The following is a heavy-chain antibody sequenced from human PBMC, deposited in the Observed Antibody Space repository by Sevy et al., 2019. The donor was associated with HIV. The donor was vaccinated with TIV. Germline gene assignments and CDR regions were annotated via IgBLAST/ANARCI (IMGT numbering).Heavy chain of an antibody. CDR2: IWYDGSNT. J-gene: IGHJ4*02. Sequence: GGSLRLSCAASGFTFSSYAMHWVRQAPGKGLEWVAVIWYDGSNTIYADSVKGRFTISRDNSKNILYLQMNSLRDEDTAVYYCARDPHEIMLSGSYYLYWGQGTRVTVSS. D-gene: IGHD1-26*01. CDR1: GFTFSSYA. V-gene: IGHV3-33*08. CDR3: ARDPHEIMLSGSYYLY.